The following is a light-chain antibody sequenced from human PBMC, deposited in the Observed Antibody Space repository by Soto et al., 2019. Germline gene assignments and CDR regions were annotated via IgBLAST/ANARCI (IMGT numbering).Light chain of an antibody. CDR3: QQRNNWPPTLT. CDR2: GAT. CDR1: QSVTSK. V-gene: IGKV3-15*01. Sequence: EIVMSQSPATLSVSPGERATLSCRASQSVTSKVAWYQQKPGQAPRLLLYGATIRATGILAGLSGSGSGTDFTLTIGSLQAEELAVDYCQQRNNWPPTLTFGRGTKV. J-gene: IGKJ1*01.